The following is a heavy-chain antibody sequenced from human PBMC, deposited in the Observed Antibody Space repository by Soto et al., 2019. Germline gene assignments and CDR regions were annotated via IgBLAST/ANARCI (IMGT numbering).Heavy chain of an antibody. Sequence: SETLSLTCTVSGGSISSYYWSWIRQPPGKGLEWIGYIYYSGSTNYNPSLKSRVTISVDTSKNQFSLKLSSVTAADTAVYYCTRGIAVAGTTYFDYWGQGTLVTVSS. CDR3: TRGIAVAGTTYFDY. J-gene: IGHJ4*02. CDR2: IYYSGST. D-gene: IGHD6-19*01. V-gene: IGHV4-59*01. CDR1: GGSISSYY.